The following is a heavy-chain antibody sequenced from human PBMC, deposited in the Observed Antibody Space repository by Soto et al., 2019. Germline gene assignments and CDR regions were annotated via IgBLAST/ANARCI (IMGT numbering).Heavy chain of an antibody. Sequence: EVQLVESGGGLVQPGGSLRLSCAASGFTFSSYSMNWVRQAPGKGLEWVSYISSSSSTIYYADSVKGRFTISRDNAKNSLYLQMNSLRAEDTAVYYCARDEGSGSYVWGYYYYGMDVWGQGTTVTVSS. J-gene: IGHJ6*02. CDR2: ISSSSSTI. V-gene: IGHV3-48*01. CDR3: ARDEGSGSYVWGYYYYGMDV. CDR1: GFTFSSYS. D-gene: IGHD3-10*01.